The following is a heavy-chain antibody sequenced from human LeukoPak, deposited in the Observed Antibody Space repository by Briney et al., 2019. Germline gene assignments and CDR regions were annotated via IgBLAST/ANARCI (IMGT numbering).Heavy chain of an antibody. CDR2: IRYDGNNK. D-gene: IGHD3-10*01. CDR3: AKDSLPVKEKRITMVRGVHFDY. Sequence: GGSLRLSCAASGFTFSIYGMHWVRQAPGKGLEWVAFIRYDGNNKYYADSVKGRFTISRDNSKNTLYLQMNSLRAEDTAVYYCAKDSLPVKEKRITMVRGVHFDYWGQGTLVTVSS. V-gene: IGHV3-30*02. CDR1: GFTFSIYG. J-gene: IGHJ4*02.